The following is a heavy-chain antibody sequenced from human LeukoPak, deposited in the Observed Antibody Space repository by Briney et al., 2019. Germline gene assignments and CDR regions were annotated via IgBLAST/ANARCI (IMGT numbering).Heavy chain of an antibody. CDR1: GFTFSSYW. CDR3: ARVVTTSIDYYYYYMDV. J-gene: IGHJ6*03. V-gene: IGHV3-7*01. CDR2: IKQDGSEK. D-gene: IGHD4-17*01. Sequence: GGSLRLSCAASGFTFSSYWMSWVRQAPGKGLEWVANIKQDGSEKYYVDSVKGRFTISRDNAKNSLYLQMNSLRAEDTAVYYCARVVTTSIDYYYYYMDVWGKGTTVTLSS.